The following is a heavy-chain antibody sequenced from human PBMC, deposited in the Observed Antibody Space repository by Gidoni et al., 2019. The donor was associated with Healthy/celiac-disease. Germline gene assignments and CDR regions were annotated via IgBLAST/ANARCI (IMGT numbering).Heavy chain of an antibody. V-gene: IGHV3-30-3*01. CDR2: ISYDGSNK. D-gene: IGHD6-19*01. CDR1: GFTFSSYA. Sequence: QVQLVESGGGVVQPGRPLRLSCAASGFTFSSYAMHWVRQAPGKGLGWVAVISYDGSNKYYADSVKGRFTISRDNSKNTLYLQMNSLRAEDTAVYYCARVTVAGTAFDYWGQGTLVTVSS. CDR3: ARVTVAGTAFDY. J-gene: IGHJ4*02.